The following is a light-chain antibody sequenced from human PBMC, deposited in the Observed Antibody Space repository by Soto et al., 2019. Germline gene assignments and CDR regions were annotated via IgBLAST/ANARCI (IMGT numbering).Light chain of an antibody. CDR3: GNSDSSLSAGV. CDR1: SSNIGNNY. CDR2: ENN. J-gene: IGLJ1*01. V-gene: IGLV1-51*02. Sequence: QSVLTQPPSVSAAPGQKVTISCSGSSSNIGNNYVSWYQQLPGTAPKLLIYENNKRPSGIPDRFSGSKSGTSATLGITGLQTGDEADYYCGNSDSSLSAGVFRNGTEVP.